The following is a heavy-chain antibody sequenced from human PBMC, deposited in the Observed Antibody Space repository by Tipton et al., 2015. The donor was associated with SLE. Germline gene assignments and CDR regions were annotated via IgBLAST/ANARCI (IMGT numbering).Heavy chain of an antibody. Sequence: TLSLTCTVSGGSISSSSYYWGWIRQPPGKGLEWIGSIYYSGSTNHNPSLKSRVTISVDTSKNQFSLKLSSVTAADTAVYYCARDLETVEGVFDGSGSYSWFDPWGQGTLVTVSS. V-gene: IGHV4-39*07. CDR1: GGSISSSSYY. CDR3: ARDLETVEGVFDGSGSYSWFDP. CDR2: IYYSGST. D-gene: IGHD3-10*01. J-gene: IGHJ5*02.